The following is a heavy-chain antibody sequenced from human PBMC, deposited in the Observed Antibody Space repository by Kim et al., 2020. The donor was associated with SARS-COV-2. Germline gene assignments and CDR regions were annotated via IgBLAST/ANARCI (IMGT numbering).Heavy chain of an antibody. V-gene: IGHV3-11*06. CDR3: ARGYYYGMDV. J-gene: IGHJ6*02. Sequence: ESAKDRFAISRDNTKNSLYLQMNGLRAEDTAVYYCARGYYYGMDVWGQGTTVTVSS.